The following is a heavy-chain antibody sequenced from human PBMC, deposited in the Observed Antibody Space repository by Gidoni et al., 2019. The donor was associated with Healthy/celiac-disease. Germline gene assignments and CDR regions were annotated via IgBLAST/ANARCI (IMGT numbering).Heavy chain of an antibody. CDR1: GFTFDDYA. CDR2: ISWNSGSI. Sequence: EVQLVESGGGLVQPGRSLRLSCAASGFTFDDYAMPWVRQAPGKGLEWVSGISWNSGSIGYADSVKGRFTISRDNAKNSLYLQMNSLRAEDTALYYCAKGITMIVVDRNAFDIWGQGTMVTVSS. D-gene: IGHD3-22*01. V-gene: IGHV3-9*01. CDR3: AKGITMIVVDRNAFDI. J-gene: IGHJ3*02.